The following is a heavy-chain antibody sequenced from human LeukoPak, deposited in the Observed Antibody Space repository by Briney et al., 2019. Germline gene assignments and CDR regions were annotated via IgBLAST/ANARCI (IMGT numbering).Heavy chain of an antibody. V-gene: IGHV4-59*01. J-gene: IGHJ6*03. Sequence: PSETLSLTCSVSGGSISNYYWSWIRQPPGKGLEWIGYIYYSGNTNYNPSLKSRVTISVDTSKNQFSLRLSSVTAADTAIYICAKDGGTYPYFLDVWGKGTTVIVSS. D-gene: IGHD1-26*01. CDR2: IYYSGNT. CDR1: GGSISNYY. CDR3: AKDGGTYPYFLDV.